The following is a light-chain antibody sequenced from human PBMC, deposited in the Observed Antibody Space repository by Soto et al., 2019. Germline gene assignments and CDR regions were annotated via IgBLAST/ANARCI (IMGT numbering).Light chain of an antibody. CDR1: QDINNY. CDR2: DAS. J-gene: IGKJ4*01. CDR3: QQYDNLPLT. V-gene: IGKV1-33*01. Sequence: DIQMTQSPSSLSASIGDRVTITCQASQDINNYLNWFQQKPGKAPKLLIYDASNLETGVPSRFIGSGSGTDFTFTISSLQPEDIATYYCQQYDNLPLTFGGGTKVEIK.